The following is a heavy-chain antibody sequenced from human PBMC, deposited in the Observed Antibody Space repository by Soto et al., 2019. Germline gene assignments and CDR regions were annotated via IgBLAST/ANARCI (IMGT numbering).Heavy chain of an antibody. V-gene: IGHV3-23*01. CDR2: VGGSGSST. D-gene: IGHD6-6*01. Sequence: EVQLLESGGGLVQPGGSLRLSCAASGFTFSSYAMSWVRQAPGKGLEWVSAVGGSGSSTYYADSVKGRFTISRDNSKNTLYLEVNSLRAEDTAVYYCAHHQRTTARQLGYFDYWGQGTLVTVSS. CDR1: GFTFSSYA. CDR3: AHHQRTTARQLGYFDY. J-gene: IGHJ4*02.